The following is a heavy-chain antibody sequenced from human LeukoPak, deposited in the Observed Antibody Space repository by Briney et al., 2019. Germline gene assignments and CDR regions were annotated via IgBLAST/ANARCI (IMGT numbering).Heavy chain of an antibody. D-gene: IGHD3-16*01. CDR2: IYHSGST. Sequence: PSETLSLTCAVSGGSISSGGYSWSWIRQPPGKGLEWIGYIYHSGSTYYNPSLKSRVTISVDRSKNQFSLKLSSVTAADTAVYYCAREKTSRGRLPPDWYFDLWGRGTLVTVSS. V-gene: IGHV4-30-2*01. CDR3: AREKTSRGRLPPDWYFDL. CDR1: GGSISSGGYS. J-gene: IGHJ2*01.